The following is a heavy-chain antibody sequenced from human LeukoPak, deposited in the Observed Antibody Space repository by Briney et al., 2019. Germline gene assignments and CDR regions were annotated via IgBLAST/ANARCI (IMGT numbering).Heavy chain of an antibody. Sequence: SETLSLSCTVSGGSISSSSYYWGWIRQPPGKGLEWIGSIYYSGSTYYNPSLKSRVTISVDTSKNQFSLKLSSVTAADTAVYYCARRTRRTLWLGHLVLYNWFDPWGQGTLVTVAS. D-gene: IGHD3-10*01. CDR3: ARRTRRTLWLGHLVLYNWFDP. J-gene: IGHJ5*02. CDR2: IYYSGST. CDR1: GGSISSSSYY. V-gene: IGHV4-39*01.